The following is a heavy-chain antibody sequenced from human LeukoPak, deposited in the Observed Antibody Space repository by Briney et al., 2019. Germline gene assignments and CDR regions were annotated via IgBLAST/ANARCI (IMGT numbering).Heavy chain of an antibody. Sequence: ASVKVSCKASGYTFTGYYMHWVRQAPGQGLEWMGWINPNSGGTNYAQKFQGRVTMTRDTSISTAYMELSRLRSDDTAVYYCARDFEYYGSDSYFPHWGQGTLVTVSS. J-gene: IGHJ4*02. V-gene: IGHV1-2*02. CDR2: INPNSGGT. D-gene: IGHD3-10*01. CDR3: ARDFEYYGSDSYFPH. CDR1: GYTFTGYY.